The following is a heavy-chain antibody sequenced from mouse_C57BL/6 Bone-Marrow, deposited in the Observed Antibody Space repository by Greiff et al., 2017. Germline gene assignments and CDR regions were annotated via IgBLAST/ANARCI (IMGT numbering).Heavy chain of an antibody. J-gene: IGHJ3*01. CDR1: GYTFTSYW. CDR3: TRGVDYGSSYEVAY. CDR2: IYPGNSDT. D-gene: IGHD1-1*01. V-gene: IGHV1-5*01. Sequence: EVQLQQSGTVLARPGASVKMSCKTSGYTFTSYWMHWVKQRPGQGLEWIGAIYPGNSDTSYNQKFKGKAKLNAVTSASTAYMELSSLTNEDSAVYYCTRGVDYGSSYEVAYWGQGTLVTVSA.